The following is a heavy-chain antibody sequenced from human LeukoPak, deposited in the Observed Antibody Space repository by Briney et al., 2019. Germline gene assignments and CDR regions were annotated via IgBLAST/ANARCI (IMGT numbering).Heavy chain of an antibody. CDR1: GGTFSSYA. J-gene: IGHJ4*02. Sequence: ASVKVSCKASGGTFSSYAISWVRQAPGQGLEWMGGIIPIFGTANYAQKFQGRVTLTADESTSTAYMELSSLRSEDTAVYYCAVNYYGSGSYTDYWGQGTLVTVSS. CDR3: AVNYYGSGSYTDY. CDR2: IIPIFGTA. D-gene: IGHD3-10*01. V-gene: IGHV1-69*13.